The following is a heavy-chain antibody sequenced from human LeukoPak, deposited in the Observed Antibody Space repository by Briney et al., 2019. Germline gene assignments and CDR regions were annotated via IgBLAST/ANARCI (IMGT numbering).Heavy chain of an antibody. CDR1: GGTFSSYA. Sequence: ASVKVSRKASGGTFSSYAISWVRQAPGQGLEWMGGIIPIFGTAKNAQKFQGRVTITADESTTTAYMELSSLRSEDTAVYYCARDKGLLYSSDWDGDYWGQGTLVTVSS. CDR2: IIPIFGTA. D-gene: IGHD6-19*01. V-gene: IGHV1-69*13. J-gene: IGHJ4*02. CDR3: ARDKGLLYSSDWDGDY.